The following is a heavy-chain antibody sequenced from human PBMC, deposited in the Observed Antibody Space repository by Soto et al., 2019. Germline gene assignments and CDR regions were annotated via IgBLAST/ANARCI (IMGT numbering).Heavy chain of an antibody. Sequence: QVQLQESGPGLVKPSATLSLTCTVSGDSFSSYYWNWIRQPAGKGLEWIGRIYTSGATNYNPSLRSRVTMSLDTSKNQFSLELSSVTAADTAVYYCARRASGSGRHFDNWGQGTLVTVSS. J-gene: IGHJ4*02. D-gene: IGHD3-10*01. CDR1: GDSFSSYY. CDR2: IYTSGAT. CDR3: ARRASGSGRHFDN. V-gene: IGHV4-4*07.